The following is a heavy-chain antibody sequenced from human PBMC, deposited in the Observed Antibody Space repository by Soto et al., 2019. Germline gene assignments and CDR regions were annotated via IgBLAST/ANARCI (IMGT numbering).Heavy chain of an antibody. J-gene: IGHJ5*02. D-gene: IGHD6-6*01. Sequence: PGGSLRLSCAASGFTFSSYSMNWVRQAPGKGLEWVSSISSSSSYIYYADSVKGRFTISRDNAKNSLYLQMNSLRAEDTAVYYCARDPETDDSSSCFDPWGQGTLVTVSS. CDR1: GFTFSSYS. V-gene: IGHV3-21*01. CDR3: ARDPETDDSSSCFDP. CDR2: ISSSSSYI.